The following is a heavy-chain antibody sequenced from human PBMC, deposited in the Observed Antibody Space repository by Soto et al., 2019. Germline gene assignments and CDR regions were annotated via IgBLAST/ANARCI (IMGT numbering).Heavy chain of an antibody. Sequence: PSETLSLTCAVYGGSFSGYYWSWIRQPPGKGLKWIGEIDHSGSTNYNPSLKSRVTISVDTSKNQFSLKLSSVSAADTAVYYCARGRGYSSSWYLGGYYMDVSGKGTRVTVSS. D-gene: IGHD6-13*01. V-gene: IGHV4-34*01. J-gene: IGHJ6*03. CDR3: ARGRGYSSSWYLGGYYMDV. CDR2: IDHSGST. CDR1: GGSFSGYY.